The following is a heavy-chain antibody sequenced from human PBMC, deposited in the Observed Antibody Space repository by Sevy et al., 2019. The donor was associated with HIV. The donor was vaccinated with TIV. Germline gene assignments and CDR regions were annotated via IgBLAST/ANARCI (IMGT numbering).Heavy chain of an antibody. J-gene: IGHJ6*03. CDR3: VRHARGYNWNAYYYYMDV. V-gene: IGHV4-59*01. CDR2: IYYSGST. D-gene: IGHD1-1*01. Sequence: SETLSLTCTVSGGSISSYYWSWIRQPPGKGLEWIGYIYYSGSTNYNPSLKSRVTISVDTSKNQFSLKLSSVTAADTAVYYCVRHARGYNWNAYYYYMDVWGKGTTVTVSS. CDR1: GGSISSYY.